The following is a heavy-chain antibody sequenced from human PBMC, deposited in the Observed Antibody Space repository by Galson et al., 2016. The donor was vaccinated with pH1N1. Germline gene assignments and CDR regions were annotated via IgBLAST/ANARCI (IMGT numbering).Heavy chain of an antibody. J-gene: IGHJ4*02. CDR2: IHTTTGDP. CDR1: GYTFASYA. Sequence: SVKVSCKASGYTFASYAINWVRQVPGQGLEWMGWIHTTTGDPSYGHGFTGRFVFSLDTSVTTAYLQISSLKTEDAAVYYCARESYRCSGGSCYFDSWGQGTLVTVSS. V-gene: IGHV7-4-1*02. D-gene: IGHD2-15*01. CDR3: ARESYRCSGGSCYFDS.